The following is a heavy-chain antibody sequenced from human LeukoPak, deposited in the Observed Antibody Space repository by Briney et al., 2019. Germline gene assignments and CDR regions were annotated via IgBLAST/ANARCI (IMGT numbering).Heavy chain of an antibody. CDR1: GFTFSSYA. V-gene: IGHV3-74*01. J-gene: IGHJ4*02. CDR3: ARDRNYYDSSGYHRVDY. D-gene: IGHD3-22*01. CDR2: ITPDGSGT. Sequence: GGSLRLSCAASGFTFSSYAMSWVRQAPGKGLVWVSRITPDGSGTDYAGSVKGRFTVSRDNAKNTLYLQMNSLRAEDTAVYYCARDRNYYDSSGYHRVDYWGQGTLVTVSS.